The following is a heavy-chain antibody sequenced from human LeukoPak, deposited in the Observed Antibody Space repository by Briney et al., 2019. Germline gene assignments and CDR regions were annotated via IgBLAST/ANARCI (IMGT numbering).Heavy chain of an antibody. J-gene: IGHJ4*02. CDR2: INPSGGSP. Sequence: ASVKVSYKASGYRFTSYYMHWVRQAPGQGLEWMGIINPSGGSPSYAQKFQGRVTMTSDTSTSTVYMELSSLRSEDTAVYYCARGTNRGAGNFDHWGQGTLVTVSS. V-gene: IGHV1-46*01. D-gene: IGHD1-1*01. CDR1: GYRFTSYY. CDR3: ARGTNRGAGNFDH.